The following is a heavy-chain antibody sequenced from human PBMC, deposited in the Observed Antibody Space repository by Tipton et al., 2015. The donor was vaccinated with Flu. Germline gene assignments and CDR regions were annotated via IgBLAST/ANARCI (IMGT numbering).Heavy chain of an antibody. D-gene: IGHD2-2*01. Sequence: GLVKPSETLSLTCAVYGGSFSGYYWSWIHQPPGKGLEWIGEINHSGSTNYNPSLKSRVTISVDTSKNQFSLKLSSVTAADTAVYYCARDDRVVVVPAAMGFLYGMDVWGQGTTVTVSS. V-gene: IGHV4-34*01. CDR2: INHSGST. CDR1: GGSFSGYY. CDR3: ARDDRVVVVPAAMGFLYGMDV. J-gene: IGHJ6*02.